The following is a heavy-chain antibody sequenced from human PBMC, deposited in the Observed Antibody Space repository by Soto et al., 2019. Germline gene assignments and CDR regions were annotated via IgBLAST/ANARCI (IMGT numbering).Heavy chain of an antibody. CDR2: IIPILGIA. Sequence: QVQLVQSGAEVKKPGSSVKVSWKASGGTFSSYTISWVRQAPGQGLEWMGRIIPILGIANYAQKFQGRVTITADKSTSTAYMELSSLRSEETAVYYCASSVAAAKRGYYGMDVWGQGTTVTVSS. CDR3: ASSVAAAKRGYYGMDV. D-gene: IGHD6-13*01. CDR1: GGTFSSYT. J-gene: IGHJ6*02. V-gene: IGHV1-69*02.